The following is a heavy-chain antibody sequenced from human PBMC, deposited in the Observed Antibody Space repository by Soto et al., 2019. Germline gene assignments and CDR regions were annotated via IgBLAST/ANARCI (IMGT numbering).Heavy chain of an antibody. CDR2: INQDGSEK. D-gene: IGHD6-19*01. J-gene: IGHJ6*04. V-gene: IGHV3-7*01. Sequence: GSLRLSCAASGFTFNTYWMSWVRQAPGKGLEWVANINQDGSEKYYVDSVKGRFIISRDNSEKSLYLQMNSLRAEDTAVYYCARDRVEQWLMFLDVWGKGTTVTVSS. CDR1: GFTFNTYW. CDR3: ARDRVEQWLMFLDV.